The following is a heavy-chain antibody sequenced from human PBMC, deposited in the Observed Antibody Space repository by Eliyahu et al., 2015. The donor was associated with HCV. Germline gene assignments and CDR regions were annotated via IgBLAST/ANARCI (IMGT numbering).Heavy chain of an antibody. CDR2: ISYDGSNK. Sequence: QVQLVESGGGVVQPGRSLRLSCAASGFTFSSYAMHWVRQAPGKGLEWVAVISYDGSNKYYADSVKGRFTISRDNSKNTLYLQMNSLRAEDTAVYYCARGRGYYDSSGPFDYWGQGTLVTVSS. V-gene: IGHV3-30-3*01. D-gene: IGHD3-22*01. CDR3: ARGRGYYDSSGPFDY. CDR1: GFTFSSYA. J-gene: IGHJ4*02.